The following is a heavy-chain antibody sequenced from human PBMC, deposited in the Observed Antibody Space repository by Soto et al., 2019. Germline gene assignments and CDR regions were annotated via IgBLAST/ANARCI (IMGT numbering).Heavy chain of an antibody. D-gene: IGHD3-10*01. Sequence: EVQLLESGGGLVQPGGSLRLSCAASGLTFSSYAMNWVRQAPRKGLEWVSVISGSGGSTYYADSVKGRFTISRDNSKNTLDLQMNSLRAEDTAVYYCAKRNYGSEFDYWGQGPLVTVSS. J-gene: IGHJ4*02. CDR2: ISGSGGST. CDR1: GLTFSSYA. CDR3: AKRNYGSEFDY. V-gene: IGHV3-23*01.